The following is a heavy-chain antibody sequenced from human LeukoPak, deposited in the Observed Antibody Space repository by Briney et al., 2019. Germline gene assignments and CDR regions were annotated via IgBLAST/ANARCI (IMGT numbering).Heavy chain of an antibody. CDR2: ISYTTST. CDR1: GYSISSGYF. J-gene: IGHJ4*02. V-gene: IGHV4-38-2*02. CDR3: ARGRASLVRGVIAREFFDY. Sequence: SETLSLTCSVSGYSISSGYFWGWIRQPPGKGPEWIASISYTTSTYYTPSLNSRVAISLDTSKNHFSLRLNSVTAADTALYYCARGRASLVRGVIAREFFDYWGQGILVTVSS. D-gene: IGHD3-10*01.